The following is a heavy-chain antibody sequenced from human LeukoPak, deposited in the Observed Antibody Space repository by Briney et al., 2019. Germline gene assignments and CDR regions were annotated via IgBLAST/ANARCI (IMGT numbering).Heavy chain of an antibody. CDR1: GGSISSGSYY. J-gene: IGHJ4*02. V-gene: IGHV4-61*02. CDR2: IYTSGST. CDR3: ARRVGIAAAGIDY. Sequence: SETLSLTCTVSGGSISSGSYYWSWIRQPAGKGLEWIGRIYTSGSTYYNPSPKSRVTISVDTSKNQFSLKLSSVTAADTAVYYCARRVGIAAAGIDYWGQGTLVTVSS. D-gene: IGHD6-13*01.